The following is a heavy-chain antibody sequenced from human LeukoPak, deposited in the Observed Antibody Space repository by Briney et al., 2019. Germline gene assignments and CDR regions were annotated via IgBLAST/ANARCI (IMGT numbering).Heavy chain of an antibody. CDR1: GGSLSGYY. J-gene: IGHJ4*02. CDR2: INHSGST. D-gene: IGHD3-3*01. CDR3: ARGLRVRRFLEWLYRD. V-gene: IGHV4-34*01. Sequence: SETLSLTCAVYGGSLSGYYWSWIRQPPGKGLEWIGEINHSGSTNYNPSLKSRVTISVDTSKNQFSLKLSSVTAADTAVYYCARGLRVRRFLEWLYRDWGQGTLVTVSS.